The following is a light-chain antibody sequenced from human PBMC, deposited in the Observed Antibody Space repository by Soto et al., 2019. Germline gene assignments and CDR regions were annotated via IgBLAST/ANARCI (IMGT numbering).Light chain of an antibody. Sequence: EIVMTQSPSNLSVSPGERATLSCRASQSVSSNLAWYQQKPGQAPRLLIYGASTRAPGIPARFSGSGSGTEFTLTISSLQSEDFAVYYCQQYNKWPPYTFGQGTKLEIK. V-gene: IGKV3-15*01. J-gene: IGKJ2*01. CDR1: QSVSSN. CDR2: GAS. CDR3: QQYNKWPPYT.